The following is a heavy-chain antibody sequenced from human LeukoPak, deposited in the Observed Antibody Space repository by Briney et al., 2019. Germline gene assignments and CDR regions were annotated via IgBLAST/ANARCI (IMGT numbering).Heavy chain of an antibody. CDR2: IYYSGST. D-gene: IGHD6-13*01. J-gene: IGHJ4*02. CDR3: ARAGIAAAAYYFDY. Sequence: SETLSLTCTVSGGSISSGDYYWSWIREPPGKGLEWIGYIYYSGSTYYNPSLKSRVTISVDTSKNQFSLKLSSVTAADTAVYYCARAGIAAAAYYFDYWGQGTLVTVSS. CDR1: GGSISSGDYY. V-gene: IGHV4-30-4*01.